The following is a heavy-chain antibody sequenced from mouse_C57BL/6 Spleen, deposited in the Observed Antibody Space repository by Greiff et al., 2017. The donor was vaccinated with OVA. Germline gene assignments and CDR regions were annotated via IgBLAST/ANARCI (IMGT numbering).Heavy chain of an antibody. V-gene: IGHV1-22*01. Sequence: VHVKQSGPELVKPGASVKMSCKASGYTFTDYNMHWVKQSHGKSLEWIGYINPNNGGTSYNQKFKGKATLTVNKSSSTAYMELRSLTSEDSAVYYCARLRYYFDYWGQGTTLTVSS. J-gene: IGHJ2*01. CDR3: ARLRYYFDY. D-gene: IGHD1-1*01. CDR1: GYTFTDYN. CDR2: INPNNGGT.